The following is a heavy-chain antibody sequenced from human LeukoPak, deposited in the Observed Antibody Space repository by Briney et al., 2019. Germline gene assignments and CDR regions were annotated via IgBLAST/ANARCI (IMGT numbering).Heavy chain of an antibody. V-gene: IGHV1-69*05. CDR1: GGTFSSYA. CDR2: IIPIFGTA. Sequence: SVKVSXKASGGTFSSYAISWVRQAPGQGLEWMGGIIPIFGTANYAQKFQGRVTITTDESTSTAYMELSSLRSEDTAVYYCARGGSGSYYKMNYWGQGTLVTVSS. CDR3: ARGGSGSYYKMNY. D-gene: IGHD3-10*01. J-gene: IGHJ4*02.